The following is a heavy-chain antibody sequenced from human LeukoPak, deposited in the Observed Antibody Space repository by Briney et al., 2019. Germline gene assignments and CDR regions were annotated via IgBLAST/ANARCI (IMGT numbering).Heavy chain of an antibody. CDR3: AKATNDPSGYHIDY. CDR1: GFTFSSYS. CDR2: IRYDGSSK. Sequence: GGSLRLSCAASGFTFSSYSMHWVRQAPGKGLEWVAFIRYDGSSKYYADSVKGRFTISRDNYKNTLYLQMNSLRAEDTAVYYCAKATNDPSGYHIDYWGQGTLVTVSS. V-gene: IGHV3-30*02. D-gene: IGHD3-22*01. J-gene: IGHJ4*02.